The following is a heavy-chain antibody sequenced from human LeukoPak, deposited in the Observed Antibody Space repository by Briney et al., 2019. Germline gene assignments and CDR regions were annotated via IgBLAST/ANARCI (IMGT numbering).Heavy chain of an antibody. D-gene: IGHD6-19*01. Sequence: PSETLSLTCTVSGGTISSYYWNWIRQPPGEGLEWIGYVHYSGSTKYNPSLKSRVTISVDTSKNQFSLKLSSVIAADTAVYYCARWYSSGWAFDYWGQGTLVTVSS. CDR2: VHYSGST. V-gene: IGHV4-59*08. CDR3: ARWYSSGWAFDY. CDR1: GGTISSYY. J-gene: IGHJ4*02.